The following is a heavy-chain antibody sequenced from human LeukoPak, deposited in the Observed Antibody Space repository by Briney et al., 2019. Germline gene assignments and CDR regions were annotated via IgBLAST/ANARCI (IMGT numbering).Heavy chain of an antibody. CDR3: ARRPYDYIWGSYRYSFDY. Sequence: PSETLSLTCTVSGGSSSSSSYYWGWIRQPPGKGLEWIGSIYYSGSTYYNPSLKSRVTISVDTSKNQFSLKLSSVTAADTAVYYCARRPYDYIWGSYRYSFDYWGQGTLVTVSS. D-gene: IGHD3-16*02. CDR1: GGSSSSSSYY. J-gene: IGHJ4*02. V-gene: IGHV4-39*01. CDR2: IYYSGST.